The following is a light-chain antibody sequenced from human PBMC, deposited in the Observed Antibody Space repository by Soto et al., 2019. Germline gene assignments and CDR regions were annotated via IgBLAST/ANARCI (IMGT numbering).Light chain of an antibody. Sequence: EIGLTQSPGTLSLSPGERATLSCSASQSVSSRYLAWYQQNTGQAPRLLSYGASTRATGIPDRFSGSGSGTDFTLTIILLEPEVFAVYYCQQYGSSPMYTFGQGTQLES. V-gene: IGKV3-20*01. J-gene: IGKJ2*01. CDR2: GAS. CDR1: QSVSSRY. CDR3: QQYGSSPMYT.